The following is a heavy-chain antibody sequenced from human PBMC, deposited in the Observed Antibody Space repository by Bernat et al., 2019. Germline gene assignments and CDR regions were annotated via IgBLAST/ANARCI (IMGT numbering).Heavy chain of an antibody. CDR3: AREEGVIGKWNYPFFAS. CDR2: INTGNGHT. CDR1: KYTFTSYT. J-gene: IGHJ4*02. Sequence: QVQLVQSGAEVKKPGASGQVSCKASKYTFTSYTIHWVRQVPGQRLEWMVWINTGNGHTQYSQKLQGRVHITRDTSASTAYMALNSQTSEDTAVYYCAREEGVIGKWNYPFFASRGQGALVIVS. D-gene: IGHD1-7*01. V-gene: IGHV1-3*04.